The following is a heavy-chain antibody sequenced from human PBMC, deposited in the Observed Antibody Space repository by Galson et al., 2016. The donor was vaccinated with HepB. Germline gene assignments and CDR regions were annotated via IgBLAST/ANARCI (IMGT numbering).Heavy chain of an antibody. V-gene: IGHV1-18*01. J-gene: IGHJ4*02. D-gene: IGHD3-22*01. Sequence: SVKVSCKASGYTFTTYGINWVRQAPGQGLEWMGWISTYNGNTNYAQKLQGRVTMTTDTSTATAYMELSSLRSKDTAVYFCARGGYYDSSGSLRYWGQGTLVTVSS. CDR2: ISTYNGNT. CDR1: GYTFTTYG. CDR3: ARGGYYDSSGSLRY.